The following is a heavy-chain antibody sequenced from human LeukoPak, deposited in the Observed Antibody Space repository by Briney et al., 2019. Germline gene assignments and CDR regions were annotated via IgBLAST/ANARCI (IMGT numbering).Heavy chain of an antibody. Sequence: ASVKVSCKASGYTFTGYYMHWVRQAPGQGLDWMGSINPNSGDTNYAQKFQGRVTMTRDTSISTVYMELIRLTSDDTAVYYCATFSSGWYLGPMDVWGEGTTVTVSS. V-gene: IGHV1-2*02. J-gene: IGHJ6*03. D-gene: IGHD6-19*01. CDR2: INPNSGDT. CDR3: ATFSSGWYLGPMDV. CDR1: GYTFTGYY.